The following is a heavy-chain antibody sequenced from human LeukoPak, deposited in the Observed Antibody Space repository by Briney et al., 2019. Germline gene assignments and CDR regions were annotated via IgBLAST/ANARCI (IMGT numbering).Heavy chain of an antibody. Sequence: SETLSLTCSVSGGSISSYYWSWIRQPPGKGLEWIGYIYYSGSTNYNPSLKSRVTISVDTSKNQFSLKLSSVTAADTAVYYCARDGVLDYGDSYYYYYMDVWGKGTTVTVSS. V-gene: IGHV4-59*01. CDR1: GGSISSYY. D-gene: IGHD4-17*01. CDR3: ARDGVLDYGDSYYYYYMDV. CDR2: IYYSGST. J-gene: IGHJ6*03.